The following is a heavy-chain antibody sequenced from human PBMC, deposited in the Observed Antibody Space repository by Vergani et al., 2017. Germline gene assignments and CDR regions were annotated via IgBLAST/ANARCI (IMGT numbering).Heavy chain of an antibody. V-gene: IGHV4-39*01. CDR2: FYHSGGD. D-gene: IGHD3-9*01. Sequence: QLHLQESGPGLVKPSETLSLTCTVSGGSITSSSYYWGWIRQPPGKGLEWIGNFYHSGGDYYNPSLKGRVTISVETSKNQFSLEVPSVTAADTAIYFCARTESFILRYFHCALWGQGTLVTVSS. CDR1: GGSITSSSYY. CDR3: ARTESFILRYFHCAL. J-gene: IGHJ4*02.